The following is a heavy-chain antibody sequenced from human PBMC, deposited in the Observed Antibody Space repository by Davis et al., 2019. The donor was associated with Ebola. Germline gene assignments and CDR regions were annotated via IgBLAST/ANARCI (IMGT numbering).Heavy chain of an antibody. CDR3: AKVASDYVLWYNIDY. J-gene: IGHJ4*02. CDR1: GFTFSNYA. D-gene: IGHD1-1*01. V-gene: IGHV3-23*01. Sequence: GGSLRLSCAASGFTFSNYAMSWVRQAPGMGLDWVSSISGSGGTTYYADSMKGRFTISRDNSKNTLYLQMNSLRAEDTAVYYCAKVASDYVLWYNIDYWGQGTLVTVSS. CDR2: ISGSGGTT.